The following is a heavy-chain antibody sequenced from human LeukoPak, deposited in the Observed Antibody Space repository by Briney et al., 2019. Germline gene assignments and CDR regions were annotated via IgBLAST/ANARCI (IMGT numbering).Heavy chain of an antibody. V-gene: IGHV3-7*01. CDR3: ARDSGPYYDFWSGYFNNYYYGMDV. CDR1: GFTFSNYW. CDR2: INQDGSQI. J-gene: IGHJ6*02. D-gene: IGHD3-3*01. Sequence: PGGSLRLSCAASGFTFSNYWMSWVRQAPGKGLEWLANINQDGSQIYYVDSVKGRFTISRDNAKNSLYLQMNSLRAEDTAVYYCARDSGPYYDFWSGYFNNYYYGMDVWGQGTTVTVSS.